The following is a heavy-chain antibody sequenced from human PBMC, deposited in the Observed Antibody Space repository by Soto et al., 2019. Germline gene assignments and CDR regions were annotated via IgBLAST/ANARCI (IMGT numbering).Heavy chain of an antibody. Sequence: GGSLRLSCAASGFTFSSYGMHWVRQAPGKGLEWVAVIWYDGSNKYYADSVKGRFTISRDNSKNTLYLQMNSLRAEDTAVYYCARDRQQLDVQEYFQHWGQGTLVTVSS. CDR3: ARDRQQLDVQEYFQH. CDR1: GFTFSSYG. CDR2: IWYDGSNK. V-gene: IGHV3-33*01. D-gene: IGHD6-13*01. J-gene: IGHJ1*01.